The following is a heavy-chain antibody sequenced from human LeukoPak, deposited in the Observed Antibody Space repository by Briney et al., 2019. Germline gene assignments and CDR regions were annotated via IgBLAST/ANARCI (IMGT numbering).Heavy chain of an antibody. CDR3: ARFLLSTKWFDP. CDR1: GGSISSYC. Sequence: SETLSLTCTVSGGSISSYCWSWIRQPAGKGLEWIGRIYTSGSTNYNPSLKSRVTMSVDASKNQFSLKLSSVTAADTAVYYCARFLLSTKWFDPWGQGTLVTVSS. D-gene: IGHD2/OR15-2a*01. J-gene: IGHJ5*02. V-gene: IGHV4-4*07. CDR2: IYTSGST.